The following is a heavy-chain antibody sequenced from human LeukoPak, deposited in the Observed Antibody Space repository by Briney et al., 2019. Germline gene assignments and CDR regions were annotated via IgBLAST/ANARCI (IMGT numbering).Heavy chain of an antibody. D-gene: IGHD1-26*01. CDR3: AREEWSYYGSFDY. J-gene: IGHJ4*02. V-gene: IGHV3-30*03. Sequence: GGSLRLSCAASRFIFSSYGMHWVRQAPGKGLEWVAVISYDGSNKYYADSVKGRFTISRDNSKNTLYLQMNSLRAEDTAVYYCAREEWSYYGSFDYWGQGTLVTVSS. CDR1: RFIFSSYG. CDR2: ISYDGSNK.